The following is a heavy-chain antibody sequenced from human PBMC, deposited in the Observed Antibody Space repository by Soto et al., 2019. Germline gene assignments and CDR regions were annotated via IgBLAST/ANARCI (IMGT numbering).Heavy chain of an antibody. CDR1: GFTFSSYG. J-gene: IGHJ4*02. D-gene: IGHD3-22*01. V-gene: IGHV3-33*01. CDR3: ARDPGMIVGDY. Sequence: QVQLVESGGGVVQPGRSLRLSCAASGFTFSSYGMHWVRQAPGKGLEWVAVIWYDGSNKYYADSVKGRFTISRDNSKNTLYLQMNSLRAEDTAVDYCARDPGMIVGDYWGQGTLVTVSS. CDR2: IWYDGSNK.